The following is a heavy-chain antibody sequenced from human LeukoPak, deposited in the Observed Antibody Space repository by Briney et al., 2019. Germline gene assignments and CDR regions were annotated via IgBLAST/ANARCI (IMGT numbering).Heavy chain of an antibody. CDR2: IWHDGSNK. Sequence: PGGSLRLSCAASGFSFSSYAMHWVRQAPGKGLEWVAIIWHDGSNKYYADSVKDRFTISRDNFKNTLYLQMNSLRVEDTAVYYCARDICGGNCFDYWGQGTLVTVSS. V-gene: IGHV3-33*01. CDR1: GFSFSSYA. D-gene: IGHD2-15*01. CDR3: ARDICGGNCFDY. J-gene: IGHJ4*02.